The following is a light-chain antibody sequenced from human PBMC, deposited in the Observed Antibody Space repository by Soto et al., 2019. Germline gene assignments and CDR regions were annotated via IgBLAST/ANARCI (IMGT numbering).Light chain of an antibody. V-gene: IGKV3-11*01. CDR2: DAS. CDR1: HSSEMY. J-gene: IGKJ4*01. CDR3: EQRNHWPPHT. Sequence: EVVLTQAPAPLSLSPGETVICSCSASHSSEMYLAWYQQQPGPTPRLLISDASNRATGIPSRFSGSGSETDFTLTTSSLVPEDFSAYYCEQRNHWPPHTFGGGTKVEMK.